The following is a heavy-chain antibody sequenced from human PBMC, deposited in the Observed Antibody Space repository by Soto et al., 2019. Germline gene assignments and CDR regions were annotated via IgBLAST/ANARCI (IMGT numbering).Heavy chain of an antibody. Sequence: SETLSLTCTVSGGSASSGSYYWSWIRQPPGKGLEWIGYIYYSGSTDYNPSLKSRVTISVDTSKNQFSLELSSVTAADTAVYYCASQKPGIAAAGTPELDYWGPGTLVTVSS. CDR1: GGSASSGSYY. V-gene: IGHV4-61*01. J-gene: IGHJ4*02. CDR2: IYYSGST. CDR3: ASQKPGIAAAGTPELDY. D-gene: IGHD6-13*01.